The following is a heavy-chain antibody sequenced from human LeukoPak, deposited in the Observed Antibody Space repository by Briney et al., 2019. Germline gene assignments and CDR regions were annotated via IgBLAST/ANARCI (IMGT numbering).Heavy chain of an antibody. CDR1: GYTFTSYY. CDR3: ARGDSSSWYYYYGMDV. D-gene: IGHD6-13*01. V-gene: IGHV1-46*01. Sequence: ASVKVSCTASGYTFTSYYMHWVRQAPGQGLEWMGIINPSGGSTSYAQKFQGRVTMTRDTSTSTVYMELSSLRSEDTAVYYCARGDSSSWYYYYGMDVWGQGTTVTVSS. CDR2: INPSGGST. J-gene: IGHJ6*02.